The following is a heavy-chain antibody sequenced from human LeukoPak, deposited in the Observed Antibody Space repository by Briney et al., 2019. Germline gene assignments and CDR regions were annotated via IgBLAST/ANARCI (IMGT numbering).Heavy chain of an antibody. D-gene: IGHD5-12*01. V-gene: IGHV4-59*01. CDR2: IYYSGST. Sequence: KPSETLSLTCTVSGGSISSYYWSWIRQPPGKGLEWIGYIYYSGSTNYNPSVKSRVTISVDTSKNQFSLKLSSVTAADTAVYYCARSRYSGYVDANAFDIWGQGTMVTVSS. CDR3: ARSRYSGYVDANAFDI. CDR1: GGSISSYY. J-gene: IGHJ3*02.